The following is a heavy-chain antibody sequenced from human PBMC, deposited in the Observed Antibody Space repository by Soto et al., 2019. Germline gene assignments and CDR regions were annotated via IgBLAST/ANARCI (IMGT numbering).Heavy chain of an antibody. CDR1: GFSFTTYW. CDR2: IYPGDSKT. CDR3: ARTSAGGKYYYGMDG. D-gene: IGHD6-13*01. Sequence: GESLKISCKGSGFSFTTYWIAWVRQMPGKGLEWMGIIYPGDSKTTYSPSFQGQVTISADKSISTAYLQWSSLKASDTAMYYCARTSAGGKYYYGMDGWGQGTTVTVSS. J-gene: IGHJ6*02. V-gene: IGHV5-51*01.